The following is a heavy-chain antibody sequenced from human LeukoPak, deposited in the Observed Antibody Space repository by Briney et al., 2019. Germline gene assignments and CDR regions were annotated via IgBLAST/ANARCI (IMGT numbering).Heavy chain of an antibody. J-gene: IGHJ3*02. CDR1: GFTFRSYA. CDR3: AREIFNGFDI. CDR2: ISYDGSNK. Sequence: GGSLRLSCAGSGFTFRSYAMHWVRQAPGKRLEWVAVISYDGSNKDYADSVKGRFTISRDNSKNTLFLQMNSLRAEDTAVYYCAREIFNGFDIWGQGTMVTVSS. V-gene: IGHV3-30-3*01.